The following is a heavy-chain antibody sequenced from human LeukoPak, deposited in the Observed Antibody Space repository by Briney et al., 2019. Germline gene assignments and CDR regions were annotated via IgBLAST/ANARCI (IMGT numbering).Heavy chain of an antibody. CDR3: ARVYSSSSVQLYYYYYYMDV. J-gene: IGHJ6*03. Sequence: SETLSLTCTVSGGSISSYYWSWIRQPPGKGLEWIGYIYYSGSTNYNPSLKSRVTISVDTSKNQFSLKLSSVTAADTAVYYCARVYSSSSVQLYYYYYYMDVWGKGTTVTVSS. CDR2: IYYSGST. CDR1: GGSISSYY. D-gene: IGHD6-6*01. V-gene: IGHV4-59*01.